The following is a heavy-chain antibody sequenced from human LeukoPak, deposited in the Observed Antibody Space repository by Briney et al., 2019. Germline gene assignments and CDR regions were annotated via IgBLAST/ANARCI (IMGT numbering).Heavy chain of an antibody. CDR1: GGSISSYY. V-gene: IGHV4-59*01. J-gene: IGHJ4*02. CDR2: ISYSGST. Sequence: PSETLSLTCTVSGGSISSYYWSWIRQPPGKGLEWIGYISYSGSTNYNPSLKSRVTISVDTSRNQFSLKLSSVTAADTAVYYCARGRLGGSGSYYNVLDYWGQGALVTVSS. CDR3: ARGRLGGSGSYYNVLDY. D-gene: IGHD3-10*01.